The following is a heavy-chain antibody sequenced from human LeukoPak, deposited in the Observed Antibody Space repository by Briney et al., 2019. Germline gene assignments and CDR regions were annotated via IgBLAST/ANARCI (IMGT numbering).Heavy chain of an antibody. D-gene: IGHD3-22*01. CDR2: INHSGST. J-gene: IGHJ5*02. CDR3: ARGRYYYDSSGYYCIWFDP. Sequence: SETLSLTCAVYGGSFSGYYWSWIRPPPGKGLEWIGEINHSGSTNYNPSLKSRATISVDTSKNQFSLKLSSVTAADTAVYYCARGRYYYDSSGYYCIWFDPWGQGTLVTVPS. CDR1: GGSFSGYY. V-gene: IGHV4-34*01.